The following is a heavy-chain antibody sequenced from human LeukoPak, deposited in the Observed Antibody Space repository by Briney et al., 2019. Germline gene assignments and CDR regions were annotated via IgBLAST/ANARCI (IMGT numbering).Heavy chain of an antibody. D-gene: IGHD5-18*01. CDR2: IKSKTDGGTA. CDR3: TTEWIQLFDF. CDR1: GFTFSNVW. V-gene: IGHV3-15*01. J-gene: IGHJ4*02. Sequence: PGGSLRLSCAASGFTFSNVWMSWVRQVPGKGLEWVGRIKSKTDGGTAEFTAPVRSRFTISRDDAKNTLYPQMNSLKTEDTAVYYCTTEWIQLFDFWGQGTLVTVSS.